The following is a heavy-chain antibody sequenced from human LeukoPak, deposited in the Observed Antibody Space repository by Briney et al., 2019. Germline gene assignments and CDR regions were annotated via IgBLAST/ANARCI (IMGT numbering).Heavy chain of an antibody. CDR3: ARDQYCSSTSCYLFDY. V-gene: IGHV4-34*01. J-gene: IGHJ4*02. D-gene: IGHD2-2*01. Sequence: PGGSLRLSCAASGFTFSSYSMNWVRQAPGKGLEWIGEINHSGSTNYNPSLKSRVTISVDTSKNQFSLKLSSVTAADTAVYYCARDQYCSSTSCYLFDYWGQGTLVTVSS. CDR2: INHSGST. CDR1: GFTFSSYS.